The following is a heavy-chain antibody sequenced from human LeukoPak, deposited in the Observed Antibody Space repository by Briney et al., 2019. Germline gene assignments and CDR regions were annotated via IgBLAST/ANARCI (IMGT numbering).Heavy chain of an antibody. Sequence: SETLSLTCTVSGGSISSSSYYWGWIRQPPGKGLEWIGSIYYSGSTYYNPSLKSRVTISVDTSKNQFSLKLSSVTAADTAVYYCARGLTPLRYFDWSIPGAARPIHAFDIWGQGTMVTVSS. J-gene: IGHJ3*02. CDR3: ARGLTPLRYFDWSIPGAARPIHAFDI. CDR1: GGSISSSSYY. D-gene: IGHD3-9*01. CDR2: IYYSGST. V-gene: IGHV4-39*07.